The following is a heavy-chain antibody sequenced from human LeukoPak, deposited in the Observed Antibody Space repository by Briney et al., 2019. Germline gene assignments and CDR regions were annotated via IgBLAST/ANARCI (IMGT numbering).Heavy chain of an antibody. D-gene: IGHD3-9*01. CDR2: ISSSSSTI. J-gene: IGHJ4*02. CDR1: GFTFSSYS. V-gene: IGHV3-48*01. Sequence: SGGSLRLSCAASGFTFSSYSMNWVRQAPGKGLEWVSYISSSSSTIYYADSVKGRFTISRDNAKNSLYLQMNSLGAEDTAVYYCARGDGYFDWLPALHFDYWGQGTLVTVSS. CDR3: ARGDGYFDWLPALHFDY.